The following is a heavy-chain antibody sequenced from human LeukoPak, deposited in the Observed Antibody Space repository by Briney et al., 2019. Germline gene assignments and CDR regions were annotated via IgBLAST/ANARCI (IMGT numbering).Heavy chain of an antibody. CDR3: AGDWQTSGFDY. CDR2: INGGNGYT. J-gene: IGHJ4*02. CDR1: GYTFTNYA. D-gene: IGHD3-10*01. Sequence: ASVKVSRKASGYTFTNYALHWVRQAPGQGLECMGWINGGNGYTRHLQKFQDRVTITQDTSANTAYLELSGLRSEDTAVYYCAGDWQTSGFDYWGLGTLLIVSS. V-gene: IGHV1-3*01.